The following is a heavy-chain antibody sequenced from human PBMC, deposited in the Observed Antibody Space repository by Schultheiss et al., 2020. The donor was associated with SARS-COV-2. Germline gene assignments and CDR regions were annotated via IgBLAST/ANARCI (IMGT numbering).Heavy chain of an antibody. V-gene: IGHV4-30-4*08. CDR1: GDPISSSSYY. D-gene: IGHD3-3*01. CDR3: ARVSFGITIFGVVLRGPWD. J-gene: IGHJ4*02. Sequence: SETLSLTCTVSGDPISSSSYYWGWIRQPPGKGLEWIGYIYYSGSTYYNPSLKSRVTISVDTSKNQFSLKLSSVTAADTAVYYCARVSFGITIFGVVLRGPWDWGQGTLVTVSS. CDR2: IYYSGST.